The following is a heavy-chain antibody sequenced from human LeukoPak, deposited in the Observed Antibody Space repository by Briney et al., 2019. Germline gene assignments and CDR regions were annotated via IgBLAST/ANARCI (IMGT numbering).Heavy chain of an antibody. Sequence: GGSLRLSCAASGFTVSSNYMSCVRQAPGKGLEWVSIIYSGGRTYYTDSVRGRFIVSRDISKNTLYLQMNSLRAEHTAVYYCARVGDCGRASCYAIDYWGQGTLVTVSS. J-gene: IGHJ4*02. CDR2: IYSGGRT. D-gene: IGHD2-2*01. CDR3: ARVGDCGRASCYAIDY. CDR1: GFTVSSNY. V-gene: IGHV3-66*01.